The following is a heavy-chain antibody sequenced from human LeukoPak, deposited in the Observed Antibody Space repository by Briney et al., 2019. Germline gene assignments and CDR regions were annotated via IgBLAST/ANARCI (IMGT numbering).Heavy chain of an antibody. CDR3: ARRSHCEGGSCPPV. CDR2: IYYGGTT. V-gene: IGHV4-39*01. Sequence: SETLPLTCTVSGDSISSSYFSSSYYYWVWIRQPPGKGLEWTGSIYYGGTTYHNPSLQSRVTISSDTSKNQFSLRLRSVTATDTAVYYCARRSHCEGGSCPPVWGQGTTVTVSS. J-gene: IGHJ6*02. D-gene: IGHD2-15*01. CDR1: GDSISSSYFSSSYYY.